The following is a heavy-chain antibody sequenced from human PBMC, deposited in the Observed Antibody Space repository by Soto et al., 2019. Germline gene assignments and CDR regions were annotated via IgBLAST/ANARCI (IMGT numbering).Heavy chain of an antibody. J-gene: IGHJ6*03. D-gene: IGHD3-3*01. CDR1: GYTFTSYY. CDR2: INPSGGST. Sequence: ASVKVSCKASGYTFTSYYMHWVRQAPGQGLEWMGIINPSGGSTSYAQKFQGRVTMTRDTSTSTVYMELSSLRSEDTAVYYCARDPYDFWSGYLYYYYMDVWGNGTTVTVSS. V-gene: IGHV1-46*03. CDR3: ARDPYDFWSGYLYYYYMDV.